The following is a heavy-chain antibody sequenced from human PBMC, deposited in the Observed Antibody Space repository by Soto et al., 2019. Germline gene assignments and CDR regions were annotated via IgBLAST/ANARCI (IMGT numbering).Heavy chain of an antibody. CDR1: GGTFSSYA. J-gene: IGHJ4*02. D-gene: IGHD2-15*01. CDR3: SREWGTTRRGGSCYSDLHFDY. Sequence: QVQLVQSGAEVKKPGSSVKVSCKASGGTFSSYAISWVRQAPGQGLEWMGGIIPIFSTANSAQKFQGRVTITAEEATSTAYMQMSSLRSADTVGSYCSREWGTTRRGGSCYSDLHFDYRGQGTLVTVSS. V-gene: IGHV1-69*12. CDR2: IIPIFSTA.